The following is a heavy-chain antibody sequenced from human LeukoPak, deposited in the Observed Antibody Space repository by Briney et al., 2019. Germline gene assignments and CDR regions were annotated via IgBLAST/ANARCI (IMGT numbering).Heavy chain of an antibody. J-gene: IGHJ4*02. D-gene: IGHD6-19*01. CDR2: ISGSGGST. CDR3: AKDQWLAYFDY. CDR1: GFTFSSYA. V-gene: IGHV3-23*01. Sequence: GGSLRLSCAASGFTFSSYAMSWVRQAPGKGLEWVSAISGSGGSTYYADSVKDRFTISRDNSKSTLYLQMNSLRAEDTAVYYCAKDQWLAYFDYWGQGTLVTVSS.